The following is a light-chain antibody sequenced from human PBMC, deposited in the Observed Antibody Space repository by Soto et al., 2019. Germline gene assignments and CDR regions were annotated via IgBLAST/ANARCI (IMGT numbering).Light chain of an antibody. CDR3: QQYNNWPRV. J-gene: IGKJ1*01. CDR1: QSVSSN. CDR2: GAS. V-gene: IGKV3-15*01. Sequence: EIVMTQSPATLSVSPGERATLSCRASQSVSSNLAWYQQKPGQAPRLLIYGASTRATGIPARFSGSGSGTEFTLTISSLQSEDFAFYYCQQYNNWPRVFGQGTKVEIK.